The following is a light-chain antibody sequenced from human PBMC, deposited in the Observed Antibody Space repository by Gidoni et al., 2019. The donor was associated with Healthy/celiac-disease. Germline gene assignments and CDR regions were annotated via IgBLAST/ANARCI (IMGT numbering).Light chain of an antibody. CDR3: SSYTSSSTLL. V-gene: IGLV2-14*01. J-gene: IGLJ3*02. Sequence: QSALTQHASGSGSPGQSITISCTGTSSDVGGYNYVPWYQQHPGKAPKLMIYEVSNRPSGVSNRFSGSKSGNTASLTISVLQAEDEADYYCSSYTSSSTLLFGGGTKLTVL. CDR1: SSDVGGYNY. CDR2: EVS.